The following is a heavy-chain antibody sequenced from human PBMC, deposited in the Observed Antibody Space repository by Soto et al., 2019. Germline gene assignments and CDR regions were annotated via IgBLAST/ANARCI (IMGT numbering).Heavy chain of an antibody. Sequence: GGSLRLSCAASGFSFSSYAMSWVSQAPGKGPEWVSSMTAGGGSTYHADSVKGRFTISRDNSKNTLYLQMNSLRAEDTAVYYCAKDCYGSGTDYFYGMDVRGQGTTGTVSS. D-gene: IGHD3-10*01. J-gene: IGHJ6*02. CDR3: AKDCYGSGTDYFYGMDV. CDR2: MTAGGGST. CDR1: GFSFSSYA. V-gene: IGHV3-23*01.